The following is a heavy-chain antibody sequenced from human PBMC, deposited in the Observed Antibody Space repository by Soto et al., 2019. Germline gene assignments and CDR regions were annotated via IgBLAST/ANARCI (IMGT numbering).Heavy chain of an antibody. D-gene: IGHD6-19*01. Sequence: QVQLVESGGGVVQPGRSLRLSCAASGFTVSSYAMHWVRQAPGKGLEWVAVISYDGSNKYYADSVKGRFTISRDNSKNXXXXXXXXLXXXXXXXYXXAXDXEGGWLVISHYFDYWGQGTLVTVSS. V-gene: IGHV3-30-3*02. J-gene: IGHJ4*02. CDR1: GFTVSSYA. CDR2: ISYDGSNK. CDR3: AXDXEGGWLVISHYFDY.